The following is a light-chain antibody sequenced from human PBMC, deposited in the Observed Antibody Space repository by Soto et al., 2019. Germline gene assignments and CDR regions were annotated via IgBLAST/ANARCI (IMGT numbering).Light chain of an antibody. CDR2: DVT. J-gene: IGLJ1*01. CDR1: SSNVGGYNY. Sequence: QSVLTQPRSVSGSPGQSVTIPCTGNSSNVGGYNYVSWYQQHPGKAPKLMISDVTNRPSGVPDRFSGSKSGNTASLTISGLQSEDEADYYCCSYAGTYIHYVFGSGTKVTVL. CDR3: CSYAGTYIHYV. V-gene: IGLV2-11*01.